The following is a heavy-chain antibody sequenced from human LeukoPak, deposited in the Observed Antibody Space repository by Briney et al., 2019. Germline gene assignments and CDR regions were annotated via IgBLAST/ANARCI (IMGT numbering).Heavy chain of an antibody. CDR3: ARVMGRGSAVHPIFDY. J-gene: IGHJ4*02. V-gene: IGHV1-2*02. Sequence: GASVKVSCKASGYTFTGYYMHWVRQAPGQGLEWMGWINPNSGGTNYAQKFQGRVTMTRDTSISTAYMELSRLRSDDTAVYYCARVMGRGSAVHPIFDYWGQGTLVTVSS. CDR2: INPNSGGT. CDR1: GYTFTGYY. D-gene: IGHD3-10*01.